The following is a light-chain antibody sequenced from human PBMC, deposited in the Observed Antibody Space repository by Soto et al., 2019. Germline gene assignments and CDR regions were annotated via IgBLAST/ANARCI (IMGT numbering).Light chain of an antibody. CDR1: QSVSSN. CDR3: QQYNNWPFT. Sequence: EIVMTQSPATLSVSPGERATLSCRASQSVSSNLAWYQQKPGQAPRLLISGASTRATGIPARFSGSGSGTEFTLTISSLQSEDFAVSYCQQYNNWPFTFGPGTKVDVK. J-gene: IGKJ3*01. CDR2: GAS. V-gene: IGKV3-15*01.